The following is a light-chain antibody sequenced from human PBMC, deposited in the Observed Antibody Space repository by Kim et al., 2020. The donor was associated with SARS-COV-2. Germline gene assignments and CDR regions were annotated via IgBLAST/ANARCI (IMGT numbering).Light chain of an antibody. Sequence: SSELTQDPAVSVALGQTVRITCQGDSLRSYYASWYQQKPGQAPVRVIYGKNNRPSGIPDRFSGYSSGNTASLTITGAQAEDEADYYCNSWDSSGNHWVFGGGTQLTVL. CDR2: GKN. V-gene: IGLV3-19*02. CDR1: SLRSYY. J-gene: IGLJ3*02. CDR3: NSWDSSGNHWV.